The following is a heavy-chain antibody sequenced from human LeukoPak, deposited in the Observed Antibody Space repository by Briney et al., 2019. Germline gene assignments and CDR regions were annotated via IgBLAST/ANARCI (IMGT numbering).Heavy chain of an antibody. CDR1: GFAFSSYD. J-gene: IGHJ4*02. V-gene: IGHV3-13*01. D-gene: IGHD3-10*01. CDR3: ARAASHNYNNRPYLFDS. Sequence: PGRSLRLSCAASGFAFSSYDMHWVRQASGKGLEWVSGIGAFGDTYYAVAVRGRFTISRDKAKNSLYLQMNSLGAGDTAVYFCARAASHNYNNRPYLFDSWGQGTLVAVSS. CDR2: IGAFGDT.